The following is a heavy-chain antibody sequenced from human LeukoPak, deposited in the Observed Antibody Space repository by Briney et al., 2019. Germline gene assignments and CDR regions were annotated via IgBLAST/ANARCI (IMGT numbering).Heavy chain of an antibody. J-gene: IGHJ4*02. CDR3: ARALTGYYFFYFDY. V-gene: IGHV4-39*01. Sequence: SETLSLTCNVSGGSIGSSSYYWGWIRQPPGKGLEWIGSIYYSGSTYYNPSLKSRITISVDTSKNQFSLKLSSVTAADTAVYYCARALTGYYFFYFDYWGQGTLVTVSS. CDR1: GGSIGSSSYY. D-gene: IGHD3-9*01. CDR2: IYYSGST.